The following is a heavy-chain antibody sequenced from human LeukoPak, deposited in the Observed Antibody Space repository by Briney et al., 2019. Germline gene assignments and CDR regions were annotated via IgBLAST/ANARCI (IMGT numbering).Heavy chain of an antibody. CDR1: GFTFSNYA. D-gene: IGHD6-13*01. CDR2: ISASGGSP. CDR3: AKAYSSSWKNWFDP. J-gene: IGHJ5*02. V-gene: IGHV3-23*01. Sequence: PGGSLRLSCAASGFTFSNYAMSWVRQAPGKGLEWVSAISASGGSPYYADSVKGRFTISRDNSKNTLYLQMNSLRAEDTAIYYCAKAYSSSWKNWFDPWGQGTLVTVSS.